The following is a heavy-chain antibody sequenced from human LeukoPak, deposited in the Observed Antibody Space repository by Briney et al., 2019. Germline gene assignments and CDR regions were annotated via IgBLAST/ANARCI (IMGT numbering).Heavy chain of an antibody. CDR2: IYYSGST. D-gene: IGHD3-10*01. CDR1: GGSISSGDYY. J-gene: IGHJ4*02. Sequence: PSETLSLTCAVSGGSISSGDYYWSWIRQPPGKGLEWIGYIYYSGSTNYNPSLKSRVSISVDKSKNQFSLNLSSVTAADTAVYYCAGENYDSGSHWGPGTLVTVSS. CDR3: AGENYDSGSH. V-gene: IGHV4-30-4*01.